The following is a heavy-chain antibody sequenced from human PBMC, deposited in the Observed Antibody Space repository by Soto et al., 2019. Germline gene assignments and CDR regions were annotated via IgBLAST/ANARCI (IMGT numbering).Heavy chain of an antibody. J-gene: IGHJ4*02. Sequence: QVHLVQSGAEVKKPGASVMVSCRASGYTFTDYAMNWVRQAPGQSPEWMGWINAGNGDLKYSQNFQGRVTITRDASASTAYMELRSLTSDDTAVYFCARGRWSVSKANYYFDYWGQGTLVTVSS. CDR3: ARGRWSVSKANYYFDY. CDR2: INAGNGDL. CDR1: GYTFTDYA. D-gene: IGHD6-13*01. V-gene: IGHV1-3*01.